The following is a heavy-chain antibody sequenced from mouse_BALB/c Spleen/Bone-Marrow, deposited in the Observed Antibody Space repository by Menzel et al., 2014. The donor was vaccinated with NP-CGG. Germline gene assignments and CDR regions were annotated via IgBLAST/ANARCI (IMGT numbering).Heavy chain of an antibody. J-gene: IGHJ2*01. CDR3: ARGDDGYVFFDY. CDR1: GYTFTTYT. V-gene: IGHV1-4*01. D-gene: IGHD2-3*01. Sequence: VQLQQSGAELARPGASVKMSCRASGYTFTTYTIHWVRQRPGQGLEWIGYINPSSGYTNYIQKFKDKAALTADKSSSTAYMQLSSLTSEDSAVYYCARGDDGYVFFDYWGQGTTLTVSS. CDR2: INPSSGYT.